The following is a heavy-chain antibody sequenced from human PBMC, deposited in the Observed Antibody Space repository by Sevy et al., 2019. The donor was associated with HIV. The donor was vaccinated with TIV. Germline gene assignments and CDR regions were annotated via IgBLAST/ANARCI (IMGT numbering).Heavy chain of an antibody. CDR2: FDPEDGET. V-gene: IGHV1-24*01. CDR3: ATVPVGATFPYFDY. Sequence: ASVKVSCKVSGYTLTELSMHWVRQAPGKGLEWMGGFDPEDGETIYAQKFQGRVTMTEDTSTDTAYMEPSSLRSEDTAVYYCATVPVGATFPYFDYWGQGTLVTVSS. D-gene: IGHD1-26*01. J-gene: IGHJ4*02. CDR1: GYTLTELS.